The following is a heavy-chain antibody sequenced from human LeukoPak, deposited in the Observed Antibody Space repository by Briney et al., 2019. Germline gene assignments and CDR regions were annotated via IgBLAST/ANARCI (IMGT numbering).Heavy chain of an antibody. D-gene: IGHD2-15*01. Sequence: ASVKVSCKASGYTFTSYGISWVRQAPGQGLEWMGWISPYNGNTNYGQKIQGRVTMTTATSTSTAYMEVRSLRSDDTAVYYCARDVGSCSGGSCYSWSYYYYMDVWGKGTMVTISS. J-gene: IGHJ6*03. CDR1: GYTFTSYG. CDR3: ARDVGSCSGGSCYSWSYYYYMDV. CDR2: ISPYNGNT. V-gene: IGHV1-18*04.